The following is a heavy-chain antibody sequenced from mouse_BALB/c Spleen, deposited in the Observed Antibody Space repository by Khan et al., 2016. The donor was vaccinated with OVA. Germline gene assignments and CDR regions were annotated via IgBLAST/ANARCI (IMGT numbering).Heavy chain of an antibody. CDR1: GYTFTSYW. J-gene: IGHJ3*01. D-gene: IGHD6-1*01. CDR3: ANHASSAAWFTY. CDR2: INPSTGYT. Sequence: QVQLKQSGAELAKPGASVKMSCKASGYTFTSYWMHWVKQRPGQGLEWIGYINPSTGYTEYNQRFKDKATLTADKTSSTAYMQLSRLTSEESSIYYCANHASSAAWFTYWRQVTLVPVSA. V-gene: IGHV1-7*01.